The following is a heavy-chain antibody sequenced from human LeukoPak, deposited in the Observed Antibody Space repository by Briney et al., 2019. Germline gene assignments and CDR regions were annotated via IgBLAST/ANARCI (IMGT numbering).Heavy chain of an antibody. V-gene: IGHV3-23*01. CDR1: GFTFSRYA. CDR2: ISGSGGST. D-gene: IGHD2-2*02. J-gene: IGHJ4*02. Sequence: GGSLRLSCAASGFTFSRYAMSWVRQAPGKGLEWVSAISGSGGSTYYADSVKGRFTISRDNSKNTLYPQMNSLRAEDTAVYYCAKDPPSYCSSTRCHIHWGQGTLVTVSS. CDR3: AKDPPSYCSSTRCHIH.